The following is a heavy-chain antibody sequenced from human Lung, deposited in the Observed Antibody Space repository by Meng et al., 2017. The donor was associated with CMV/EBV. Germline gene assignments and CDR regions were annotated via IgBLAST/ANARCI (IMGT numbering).Heavy chain of an antibody. J-gene: IGHJ4*02. CDR2: ARSGGGTT. CDR3: AKVRVGHCSSTSCDDY. Sequence: GESLKISCAASGFTFANAWMSWVRQSPGKGLEWVARARSGGGTTEYAAPVRGRFSISRDDSYNTLYLQMNSLRAEDTAVYYCAKVRVGHCSSTSCDDYWGQGTLVTVSS. CDR1: GFTFANAW. D-gene: IGHD2-2*01. V-gene: IGHV3-15*01.